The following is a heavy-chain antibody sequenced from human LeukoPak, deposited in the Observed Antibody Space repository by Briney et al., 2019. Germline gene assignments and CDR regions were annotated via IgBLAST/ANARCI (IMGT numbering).Heavy chain of an antibody. CDR1: EFTVSRNY. J-gene: IGHJ3*02. V-gene: IGHV3-66*02. CDR2: INSGGST. CDR3: ARVGILVTTSINAFDM. D-gene: IGHD3-3*02. Sequence: TGGSLRLSCAASEFTVSRNYMTWVRQAPGKGLEWVSLINSGGSTYYADSVRGRSNISRDNPNNTMYLPMDSLRAEDTAVYYCARVGILVTTSINAFDMWGQGTMVTVSS.